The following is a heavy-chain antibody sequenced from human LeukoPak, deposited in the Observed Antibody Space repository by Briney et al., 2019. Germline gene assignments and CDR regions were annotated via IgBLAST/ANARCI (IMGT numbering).Heavy chain of an antibody. CDR2: ISSSGSTI. CDR3: ARDYFSRAALLGYFDL. CDR1: GFTVSSNY. Sequence: GGSLRLSCAASGFTVSSNYMSRVRQAPGKGLEWVSYISSSGSTIYYADSVKGRFTISRDNAKNSLYLQMNSLRAEDTAVYYCARDYFSRAALLGYFDLWGRGTLVTVSS. J-gene: IGHJ2*01. D-gene: IGHD2-15*01. V-gene: IGHV3-11*04.